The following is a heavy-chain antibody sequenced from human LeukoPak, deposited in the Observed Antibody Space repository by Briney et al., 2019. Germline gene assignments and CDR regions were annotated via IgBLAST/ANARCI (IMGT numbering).Heavy chain of an antibody. D-gene: IGHD3-10*01. V-gene: IGHV3-30*03. CDR3: TTDPGITMVRGVIGDAFDI. CDR1: GFTFSSSG. J-gene: IGHJ3*02. Sequence: GGSLRLSCAASGFTFSSSGMHWVRQAPGKGLEWVAVISYDGSNKYYADSVKGRFTISRDNSKNTLYLQMNSLRAGDTAVYYCTTDPGITMVRGVIGDAFDIWGQGTMVTVSS. CDR2: ISYDGSNK.